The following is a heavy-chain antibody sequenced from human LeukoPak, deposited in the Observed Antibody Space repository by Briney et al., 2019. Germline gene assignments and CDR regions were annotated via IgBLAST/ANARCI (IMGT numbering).Heavy chain of an antibody. J-gene: IGHJ4*02. V-gene: IGHV4-31*03. CDR2: IYYSGST. D-gene: IGHD3-22*01. Sequence: PSQTLSLTCTVSGGSISSGGYYWSWIRQHPGKGLEWIGYIYYSGSTYYNPSLKSRVTISVDTSKNQFSLKLSSVAAADTAVYYCARDRGAGGDSSGYYDYWGQGTLVTVSS. CDR1: GGSISSGGYY. CDR3: ARDRGAGGDSSGYYDY.